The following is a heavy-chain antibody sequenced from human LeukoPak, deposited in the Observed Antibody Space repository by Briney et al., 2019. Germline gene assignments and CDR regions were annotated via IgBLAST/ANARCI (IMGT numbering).Heavy chain of an antibody. V-gene: IGHV3-30*18. CDR1: GFTFSSYG. J-gene: IGHJ3*02. CDR2: ISYDGSNK. CDR3: AKDTTVTTSGAFDI. D-gene: IGHD4-17*01. Sequence: GRSLRLSCAASGFTFSSYGMHLVRQAAGKGLEWVAVISYDGSNKYYADSVKGRFTISRDNSKNTLYLQMNSLRAEDTAVYYCAKDTTVTTSGAFDIWGQGTTVTVSS.